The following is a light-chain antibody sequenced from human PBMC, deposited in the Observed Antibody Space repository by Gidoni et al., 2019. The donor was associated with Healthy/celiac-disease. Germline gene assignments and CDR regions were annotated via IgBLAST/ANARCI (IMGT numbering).Light chain of an antibody. V-gene: IGKV1-5*03. CDR3: QQYNSYSRT. J-gene: IGKJ1*01. CDR2: KAS. Sequence: DIQMTQSPSTLSASVGDRVTITCRASQGISSWLAWYQQKPGKAPKLLIYKASSLESGVPSRFSGSGSWTEFTLTISSLQPDDFATYYCQQYNSYSRTFGQGTKVEIK. CDR1: QGISSW.